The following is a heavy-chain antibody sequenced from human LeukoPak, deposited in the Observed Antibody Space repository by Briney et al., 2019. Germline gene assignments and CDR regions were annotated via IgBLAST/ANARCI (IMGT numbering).Heavy chain of an antibody. CDR1: GFTFSSYA. Sequence: GGSLRLSCAASGFTFSSYAMSWVRQAPGKGLEWVSAISGSGGSTYYADSVKGRFTISRDNAKNSLYLQMNSLRAEDTAVYYCARDSGLFDYWGQGTLVTVSS. CDR2: ISGSGGST. V-gene: IGHV3-23*01. D-gene: IGHD2-15*01. CDR3: ARDSGLFDY. J-gene: IGHJ4*02.